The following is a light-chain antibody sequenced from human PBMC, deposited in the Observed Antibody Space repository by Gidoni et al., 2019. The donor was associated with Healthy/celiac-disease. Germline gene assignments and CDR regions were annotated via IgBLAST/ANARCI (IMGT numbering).Light chain of an antibody. Sequence: DIQMTQSPSSLSASVGDRVTITCRASQSISSYLNWYQQKPGKAPKLLIYAASSLQSGVLSRFSGSGSGTEFTLTISSLQPEDVATYYCQQSYSTPWTFGQGTKVEIK. V-gene: IGKV1-39*01. CDR1: QSISSY. J-gene: IGKJ1*01. CDR3: QQSYSTPWT. CDR2: AAS.